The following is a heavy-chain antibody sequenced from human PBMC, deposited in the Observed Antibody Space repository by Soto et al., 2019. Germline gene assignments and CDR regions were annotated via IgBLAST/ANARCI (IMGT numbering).Heavy chain of an antibody. CDR3: VRGKNSFDY. Sequence: EVQLVESGGGLVQPGGSLRLSCVVSGFTFSDHYMDWVRQAPGKGLEWVARSRNKANSYTTVYAASVKGRFTISRDDSKNSLYLQMNSLKTDDTAVYHCVRGKNSFDYWGQGTLVTVSS. J-gene: IGHJ4*02. V-gene: IGHV3-72*01. CDR2: SRNKANSYTT. CDR1: GFTFSDHY.